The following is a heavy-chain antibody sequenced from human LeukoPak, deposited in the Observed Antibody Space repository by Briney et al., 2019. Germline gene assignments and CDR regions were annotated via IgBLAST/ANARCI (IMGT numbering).Heavy chain of an antibody. J-gene: IGHJ4*02. Sequence: GGCLILSCAASGFTFSSYGMDSVRQAPGKGLEWVAFIRYDGSNKYYADSVKGRFTISRDNSKNTLYLQMNSLRSEDTALYYWARSDLLTGSPLFYWGQGTLVTVSS. D-gene: IGHD3-9*01. CDR1: GFTFSSYG. CDR2: IRYDGSNK. CDR3: ARSDLLTGSPLFY. V-gene: IGHV3-30*02.